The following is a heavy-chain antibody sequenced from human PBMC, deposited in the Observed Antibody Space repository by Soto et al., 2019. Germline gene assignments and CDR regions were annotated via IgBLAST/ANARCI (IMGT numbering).Heavy chain of an antibody. Sequence: PGGSLRLSCAASGFTFSSYSMNWVRQAPGKGLEWVSCISRSSGYIYYADSVKGRFTVSRDNAENSLYLQMNSLRAEDTAVYYCAKDGSSGWHTEYFQHWGQGTLVTVSS. J-gene: IGHJ1*01. V-gene: IGHV3-21*04. CDR1: GFTFSSYS. CDR2: ISRSSGYI. D-gene: IGHD6-19*01. CDR3: AKDGSSGWHTEYFQH.